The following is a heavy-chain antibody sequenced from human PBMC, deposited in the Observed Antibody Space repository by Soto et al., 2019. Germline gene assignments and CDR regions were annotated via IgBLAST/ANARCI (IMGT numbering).Heavy chain of an antibody. D-gene: IGHD3-10*01. V-gene: IGHV1-69*13. J-gene: IGHJ5*01. CDR3: ARDREDGSGTKYNWFDS. Sequence: SVKVSCKASGGTFSSYAISWVRQAPGQGLEWMGGIIPIFGTANYAQKFRDRVTITADATSTAYMELTSLTSEDTATYYCARDREDGSGTKYNWFDSWGQGTLVTVSS. CDR2: IIPIFGTA. CDR1: GGTFSSYA.